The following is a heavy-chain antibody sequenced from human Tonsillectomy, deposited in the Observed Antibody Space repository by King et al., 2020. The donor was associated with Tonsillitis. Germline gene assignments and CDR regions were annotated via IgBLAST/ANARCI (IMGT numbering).Heavy chain of an antibody. CDR2: MNWNGGSI. CDR1: GFTFDDYD. CDR3: ARVAVAGNHMDV. V-gene: IGHV3-20*04. D-gene: IGHD6-13*01. J-gene: IGHJ6*03. Sequence: VQLVESGGGVVRPGGSLRLSCAASGFTFDDYDMSWVRQAPGKGLEWVSGMNWNGGSIGYVDSVKGRFTISRDNAKNSLYVQMNSLRAEDTALYYCARVAVAGNHMDVWGKGTTVTVSS.